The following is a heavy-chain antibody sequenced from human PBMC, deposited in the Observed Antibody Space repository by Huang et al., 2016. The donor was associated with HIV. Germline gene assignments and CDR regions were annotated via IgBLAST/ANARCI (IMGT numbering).Heavy chain of an antibody. CDR1: GAFISSTNYY. CDR3: ASQHIGAAATWF. Sequence: QLQLQESGPGQVKPSETLSLTCTVSGAFISSTNYYWGWIRQSLGKGREWVGGVYQSGSTHYNPALKGRVTLSVDTSRNQFSLRLNAVTAADTAVYYCASQHIGAAATWFWGRGTQVAVSS. V-gene: IGHV4-39*01. J-gene: IGHJ4*02. D-gene: IGHD6-13*01. CDR2: VYQSGST.